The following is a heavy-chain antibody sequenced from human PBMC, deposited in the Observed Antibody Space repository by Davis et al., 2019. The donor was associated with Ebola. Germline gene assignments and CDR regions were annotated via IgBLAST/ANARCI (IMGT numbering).Heavy chain of an antibody. CDR3: ARGYYDFWSGNYYYYYMDV. D-gene: IGHD3-3*01. V-gene: IGHV4-61*01. Sequence: PSETLSLTCTVSGGSVSSGSYYWSWIRQPPGKGLEWIGYIYYSGSTNYNPSLKSRVTISVDTSKNQFSLKLSSVTAADTAVYYCARGYYDFWSGNYYYYYMDVWGKGTTVTVSS. J-gene: IGHJ6*03. CDR1: GGSVSSGSYY. CDR2: IYYSGST.